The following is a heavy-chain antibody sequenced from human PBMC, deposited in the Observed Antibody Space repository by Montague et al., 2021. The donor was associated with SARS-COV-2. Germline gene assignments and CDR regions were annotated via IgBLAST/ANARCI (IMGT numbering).Heavy chain of an antibody. V-gene: IGHV1-18*01. CDR3: ARDYFLDSDCTSVDYKRDVFDV. D-gene: IGHD2-8*02. CDR1: GYTFSDYG. J-gene: IGHJ3*01. CDR2: ISTCDGDA. Sequence: SVKVSCKASGYTFSDYGISWVRQAPGQGLQWLGWISTCDGDANYAQMLQGRVTMTTDTSTSTAYLELRSLRSDDAAVYFCARDYFLDSDCTSVDYKRDVFDVWGQGTLVAVSS.